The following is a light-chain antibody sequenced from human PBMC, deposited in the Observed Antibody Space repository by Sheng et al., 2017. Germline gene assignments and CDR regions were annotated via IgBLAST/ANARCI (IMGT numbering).Light chain of an antibody. CDR3: QSYDSSLSRCV. V-gene: IGLV1-40*01. J-gene: IGLJ1*01. Sequence: QSVLTQPPSVSGAPGQRVTISCTGSSSNIGAGYAVNWYQQLPGTAPKLLIYSNTYRPSGVPDRFSGSKSGTSASLAITGLQAEDEADYYCQSYDSSLSRCVFATGTKVTVL. CDR2: SNT. CDR1: SSNIGAGYA.